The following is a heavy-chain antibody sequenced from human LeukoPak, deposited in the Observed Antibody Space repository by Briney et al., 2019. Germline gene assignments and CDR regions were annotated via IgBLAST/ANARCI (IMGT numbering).Heavy chain of an antibody. J-gene: IGHJ4*02. CDR2: INHNSGGT. D-gene: IGHD3-10*01. CDR1: GYTFTGYY. CDR3: ARGMVRPYYFDY. V-gene: IGHV1-2*02. Sequence: GASVKVSCKASGYTFTGYYMHWVRQAPGQGLEWMGWINHNSGGTNYAQKFQGRVTMTRDTSISTAYMELSRLRADDTEVYYCARGMVRPYYFDYWGQGTLVTVSS.